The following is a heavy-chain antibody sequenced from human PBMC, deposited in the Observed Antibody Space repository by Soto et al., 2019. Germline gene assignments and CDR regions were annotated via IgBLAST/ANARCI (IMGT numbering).Heavy chain of an antibody. CDR3: ARGSGLGAAYWYFDL. Sequence: QVQLVQSGAEVKKPGSSVKVSCKASGGTFSSYAISWVRQAPGQGLEWMGGIIPIFGTANYAQKFQGRVTIAAHESTSTAYMQLSSLRSEDTAVYYCARGSGLGAAYWYFDLWGRGTLVTVSS. D-gene: IGHD3-10*01. CDR1: GGTFSSYA. J-gene: IGHJ2*01. V-gene: IGHV1-69*12. CDR2: IIPIFGTA.